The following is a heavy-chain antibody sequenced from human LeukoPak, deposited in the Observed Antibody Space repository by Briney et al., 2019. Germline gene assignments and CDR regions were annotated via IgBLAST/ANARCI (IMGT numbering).Heavy chain of an antibody. J-gene: IGHJ4*02. Sequence: GRSLRLSCAASGITFNAIHWVRQAPGKGLEWVAVISYDGSNKYYADSVKGRFTISRDNSKNTLYLQMNSLRAEDTAVYYCAKERFTIFGVVKGNYFDYWGQGTLVTVSS. CDR1: GITFNA. V-gene: IGHV3-30*18. CDR3: AKERFTIFGVVKGNYFDY. CDR2: ISYDGSNK. D-gene: IGHD3-3*01.